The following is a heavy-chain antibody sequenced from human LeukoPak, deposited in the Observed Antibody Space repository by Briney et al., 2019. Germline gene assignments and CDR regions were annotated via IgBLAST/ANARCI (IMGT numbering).Heavy chain of an antibody. J-gene: IGHJ4*02. CDR1: GFTFSYYY. CDR2: IESDGRTT. V-gene: IGHV3-74*01. Sequence: GGSLRLSCAASGFTFSYYYMHWVRQVPGKGLVWVSHIESDGRTTSYADSVKGRFTISRDNAKNTVYLQMNSLRVDDTAVYYCARDLVVTSAYWGQGTLVTVSS. D-gene: IGHD3-22*01. CDR3: ARDLVVTSAY.